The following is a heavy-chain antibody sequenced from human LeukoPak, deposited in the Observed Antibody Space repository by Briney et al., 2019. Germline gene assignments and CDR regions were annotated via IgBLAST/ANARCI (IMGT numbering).Heavy chain of an antibody. J-gene: IGHJ4*02. CDR1: IFTFSTYA. CDR2: ISGSGGST. Sequence: PGGSLRLSCAASIFTFSTYAMSWVRQAPGKGLEWVSAISGSGGSTYYADSVKGRFTISRDNSKNTLYLQMNSLRAEDTAVYYCAKGEGYYDSSGYYHYWGQGTLVTVSS. CDR3: AKGEGYYDSSGYYHY. V-gene: IGHV3-23*01. D-gene: IGHD3-22*01.